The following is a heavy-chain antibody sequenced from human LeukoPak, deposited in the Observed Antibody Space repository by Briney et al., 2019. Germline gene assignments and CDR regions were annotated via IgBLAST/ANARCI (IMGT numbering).Heavy chain of an antibody. CDR3: ARVKGIAVARPILNWFDP. CDR1: GYTFTGYY. V-gene: IGHV1-2*02. Sequence: ASVKVSCKASGYTFTGYYMHWVRQAPGQGLEWMGWINPNSGGTNYAQKFQGRVTMTRDTSISTAYMELSRLRSVDTAVYYCARVKGIAVARPILNWFDPWGQGTLVTVSS. CDR2: INPNSGGT. J-gene: IGHJ5*02. D-gene: IGHD6-19*01.